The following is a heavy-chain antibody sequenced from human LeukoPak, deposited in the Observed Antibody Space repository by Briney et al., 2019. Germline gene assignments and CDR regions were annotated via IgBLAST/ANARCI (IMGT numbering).Heavy chain of an antibody. CDR3: ARDLGGKGLGSLNWFDP. D-gene: IGHD4-23*01. CDR1: GYTFTGYY. V-gene: IGHV1-2*02. CDR2: INPNSGGT. Sequence: ASVKDSCKASGYTFTGYYMHWVRQAPGQGPEWMGWINPNSGGTNYAQKFQGRVTMTRDTSISTAYMELSRLRSDDTAVYYCARDLGGKGLGSLNWFDPWGQGTLVTVSS. J-gene: IGHJ5*02.